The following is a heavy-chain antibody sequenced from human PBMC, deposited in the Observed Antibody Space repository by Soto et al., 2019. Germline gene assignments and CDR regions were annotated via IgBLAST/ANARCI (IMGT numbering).Heavy chain of an antibody. CDR3: GRHDEWLIGPVVDI. J-gene: IGHJ4*02. Sequence: QLVESGGGLVQPGGSLRLSCAASGFTFSRYWMSWVRQAPGKGLEWVANIKQDGSETYYVDSVKGRFTISRDNAKKLLNRQMNCMRVEKTAIYYCGRHDEWLIGPVVDICGQGTLVAVSS. CDR2: IKQDGSET. V-gene: IGHV3-7*04. CDR1: GFTFSRYW. D-gene: IGHD2-15*01.